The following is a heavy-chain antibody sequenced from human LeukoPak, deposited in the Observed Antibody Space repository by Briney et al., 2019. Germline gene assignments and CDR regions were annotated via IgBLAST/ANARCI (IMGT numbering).Heavy chain of an antibody. Sequence: GGSLRLSCAASGFTFSTYGMHWVRQAPGKGLEWVSAISGSGVSTYYADSVKGRFTLSRDNSKNTVYMLMNSLRVEDTAVYYCAKVEYYYYMDVWGKGTTVTVSS. J-gene: IGHJ6*03. CDR1: GFTFSTYG. CDR2: ISGSGVST. CDR3: AKVEYYYYMDV. V-gene: IGHV3-23*01.